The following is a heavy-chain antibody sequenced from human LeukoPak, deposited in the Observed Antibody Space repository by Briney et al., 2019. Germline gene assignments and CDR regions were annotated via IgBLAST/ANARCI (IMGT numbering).Heavy chain of an antibody. D-gene: IGHD3-22*01. CDR3: ARGYDSSGYYRRRAFDI. Sequence: SVKVSCKASGYTFTGYYMHWVRQAPGQGLEWMGRIIPILGIANYAQKFQGRVTITADKSTSTAYMELSSLRSEDTAVYYCARGYDSSGYYRRRAFDIWGQGTMVTVSS. J-gene: IGHJ3*02. V-gene: IGHV1-69*04. CDR2: IIPILGIA. CDR1: GYTFTGYY.